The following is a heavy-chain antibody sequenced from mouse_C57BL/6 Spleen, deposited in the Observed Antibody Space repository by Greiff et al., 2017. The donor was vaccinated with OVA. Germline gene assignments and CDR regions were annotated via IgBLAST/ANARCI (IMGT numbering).Heavy chain of an antibody. D-gene: IGHD1-1*01. CDR1: GYSFTGYY. CDR2: INPSTGGT. V-gene: IGHV1-42*01. J-gene: IGHJ2*01. CDR3: ARSLITTVVAPFDY. Sequence: EVQLQQSGPELVKPGASVKISCKASGYSFTGYYMNWVKQSPEKSLEWIGEINPSTGGTTYNQKFKAKATLTVDKSSRPAYMQLKSLTSEDSAVYYCARSLITTVVAPFDYWGQGTTLTVSS.